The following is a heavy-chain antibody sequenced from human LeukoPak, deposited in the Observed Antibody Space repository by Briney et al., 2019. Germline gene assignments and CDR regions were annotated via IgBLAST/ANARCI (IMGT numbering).Heavy chain of an antibody. Sequence: GGSLRLSCAASGFTFDDYAMHWVRQAPGKGLEWVSGISWNSGSIGYADSVKGRFTISRDNAKNSLYLQMNSLRAEDTALYYCAPQSGYDYAFDYWGQGTLVTVSS. J-gene: IGHJ4*02. CDR3: APQSGYDYAFDY. D-gene: IGHD5-12*01. V-gene: IGHV3-9*01. CDR2: ISWNSGSI. CDR1: GFTFDDYA.